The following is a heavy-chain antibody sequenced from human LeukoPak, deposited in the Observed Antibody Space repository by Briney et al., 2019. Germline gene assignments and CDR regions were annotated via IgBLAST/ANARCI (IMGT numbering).Heavy chain of an antibody. CDR2: MNPINGNT. D-gene: IGHD3-10*01. CDR3: VRDGEGVAISVNFWFDP. V-gene: IGHV1-8*01. Sequence: ASVKVSCKASGFTLTNYDISWVRQAPGQGLEWMGWMNPINGNTGYARKFQGRVTMTRDTSISTAYMELRSLTSEDTAIYYCVRDGEGVAISVNFWFDPWGQGTLVTVSS. CDR1: GFTLTNYD. J-gene: IGHJ5*02.